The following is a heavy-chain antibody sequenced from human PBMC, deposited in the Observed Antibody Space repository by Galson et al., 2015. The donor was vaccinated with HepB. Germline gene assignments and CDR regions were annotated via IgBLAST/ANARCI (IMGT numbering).Heavy chain of an antibody. CDR3: ARDSIYYYGSGSSHGGYFDL. CDR1: GYTFTSYY. D-gene: IGHD3-10*01. CDR2: INPSGGST. Sequence: SVKVSCKASGYTFTSYYMHWVRQAPGQGLEWMGIINPSGGSTSYAQKLQGRVTMTTDTSTSTAYMELRSLRSDDTAVYYCARDSIYYYGSGSSHGGYFDLWGRGTLVTVSS. V-gene: IGHV1-46*01. J-gene: IGHJ2*01.